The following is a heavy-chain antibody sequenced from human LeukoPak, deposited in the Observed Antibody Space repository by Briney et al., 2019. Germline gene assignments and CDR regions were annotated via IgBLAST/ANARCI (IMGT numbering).Heavy chain of an antibody. Sequence: SETLSLTCTVSGGSISSYYWSWIRQPPGKGLEWIGYIYYSGSTNYNPSLKSRVTISVDTSKNQFSLKLSSVTAADTAVYYCARPRYSSGGKVDAFDIWGQGTMVTVSS. D-gene: IGHD6-25*01. CDR1: GGSISSYY. V-gene: IGHV4-59*12. CDR2: IYYSGST. J-gene: IGHJ3*02. CDR3: ARPRYSSGGKVDAFDI.